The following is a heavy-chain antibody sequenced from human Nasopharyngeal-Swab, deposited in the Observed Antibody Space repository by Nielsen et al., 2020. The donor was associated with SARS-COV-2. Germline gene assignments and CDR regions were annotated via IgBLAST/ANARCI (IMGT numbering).Heavy chain of an antibody. D-gene: IGHD1-26*01. V-gene: IGHV4-59*12. CDR2: FSYTGIT. Sequence: SETLSLTCTVSDASINTYYWSWIRQSPGKGLERIGYFSYTGITNYNPSLKRRVTISVDMSKNQFSLKLSSVAAADTAVYYCAREVVGGLVDSWGQGTLVTVSS. J-gene: IGHJ4*02. CDR3: AREVVGGLVDS. CDR1: DASINTYY.